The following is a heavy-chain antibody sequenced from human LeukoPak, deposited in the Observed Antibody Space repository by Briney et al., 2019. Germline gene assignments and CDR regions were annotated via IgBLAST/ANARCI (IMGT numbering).Heavy chain of an antibody. D-gene: IGHD6-13*01. V-gene: IGHV1-2*02. CDR3: AREQDSSSFWYYYYYGMDV. Sequence: ASVKVSCKASGYTFTSYYMHWVRQAPGQGLEWMGWINPNSGGTNYAQKFQGRVTMTRDTSISTAYMELSRLRSDDTAVYYCAREQDSSSFWYYYYYGMDVWGQGTTVTVSS. J-gene: IGHJ6*02. CDR1: GYTFTSYY. CDR2: INPNSGGT.